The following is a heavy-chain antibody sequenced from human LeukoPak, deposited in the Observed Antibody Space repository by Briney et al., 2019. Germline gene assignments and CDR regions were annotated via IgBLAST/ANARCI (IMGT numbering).Heavy chain of an antibody. D-gene: IGHD3-22*01. CDR1: GGTFSSYA. V-gene: IGHV1-69*13. J-gene: IGHJ4*02. CDR2: IIPIFGTA. CDR3: ARADSSGYYNDY. Sequence: SVKVSCKASGGTFSSYAISWVRQAPGQGLEWMGGIIPIFGTANYAQKFQGRVTITADESTSTAYMELSSLRSEGTAVYYCARADSSGYYNDYWGQGTLVTVSS.